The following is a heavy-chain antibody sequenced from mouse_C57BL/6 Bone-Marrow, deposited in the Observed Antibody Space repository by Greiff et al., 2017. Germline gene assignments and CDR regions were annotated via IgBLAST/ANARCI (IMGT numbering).Heavy chain of an antibody. J-gene: IGHJ2*01. CDR2: IHPNSGST. CDR1: GYTFTSYW. V-gene: IGHV1-64*01. D-gene: IGHD2-5*01. Sequence: QVQLQQPGAELVKPGASVKLSCKASGYTFTSYWMHWVKQRPGQGLEWIGMIHPNSGSTTYNEKFKSKATLTVDKSSSTAYMQLSSLTYEGAAVYYCASYDSNYVGYWGQGTTLTVSS. CDR3: ASYDSNYVGY.